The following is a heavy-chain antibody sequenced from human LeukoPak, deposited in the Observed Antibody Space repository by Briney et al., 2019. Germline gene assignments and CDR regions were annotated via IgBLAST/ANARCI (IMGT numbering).Heavy chain of an antibody. Sequence: GSLRLSCVASGFTFSSYWMAWVRQAPGKGLEWVANIDQNGSEKYFVDSVKGRFTISRDNAKNSLYLQMNSLRAEDTAVYYCVTGVYYFDYWGQGTLVTVSS. CDR3: VTGVYYFDY. V-gene: IGHV3-7*05. CDR2: IDQNGSEK. J-gene: IGHJ4*02. CDR1: GFTFSSYW. D-gene: IGHD3-10*01.